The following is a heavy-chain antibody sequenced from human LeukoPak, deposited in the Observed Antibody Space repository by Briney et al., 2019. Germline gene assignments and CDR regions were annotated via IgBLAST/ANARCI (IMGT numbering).Heavy chain of an antibody. V-gene: IGHV3-23*01. J-gene: IGHJ4*02. CDR1: GFTFSSYA. D-gene: IGHD1-26*01. CDR2: ISGSGGST. Sequence: SLRLSCXASGFTFSSYAMSWVRQAPGKGLEWVSAISGSGGSTYYADSVKGRFTISRDNAKNSLYLQMNSLRAEDTAVYYCARRVGAYFDYWGQGTLVTVSS. CDR3: ARRVGAYFDY.